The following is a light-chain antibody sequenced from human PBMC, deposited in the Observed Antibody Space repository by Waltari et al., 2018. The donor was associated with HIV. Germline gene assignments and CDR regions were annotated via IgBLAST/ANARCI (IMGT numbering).Light chain of an antibody. V-gene: IGLV3-25*03. J-gene: IGLJ2*01. CDR1: AMPTQY. CDR3: QSVDAGGTQVV. Sequence: YELTQPPSVSVSPGQTAAITCSGDAMPTQYSFWYQQRPGHAPVMVIFKDTQRASGIPERFSGSSSGTTVTLTISGVQTEDEADYYCQSVDAGGTQVVFGGGTKLSVL. CDR2: KDT.